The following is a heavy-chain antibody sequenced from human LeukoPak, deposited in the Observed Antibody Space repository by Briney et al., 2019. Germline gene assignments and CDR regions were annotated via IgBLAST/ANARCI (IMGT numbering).Heavy chain of an antibody. V-gene: IGHV3-7*01. J-gene: IGHJ4*02. CDR1: GFTFSSYW. Sequence: GGSLRLSCAASGFTFSSYWMSWVRQAPGKGLEWVANIKQDGSEKYYVDSVKGRFTISRDNAKNSPYLQMNSLRAEDTAVYYCAREMGGVWYDSSGYYDYWGQGTLVTVSS. CDR2: IKQDGSEK. CDR3: AREMGGVWYDSSGYYDY. D-gene: IGHD3-22*01.